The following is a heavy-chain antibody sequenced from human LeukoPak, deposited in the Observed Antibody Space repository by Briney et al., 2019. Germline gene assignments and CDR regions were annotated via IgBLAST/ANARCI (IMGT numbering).Heavy chain of an antibody. CDR2: IYYSGST. CDR3: ARSRGYSGYGNLDY. V-gene: IGHV4-30-4*01. J-gene: IGHJ4*02. CDR1: GGSISSGDYY. D-gene: IGHD5-12*01. Sequence: PSQTLSLTCTVSGGSISSGDYYWSWIRQPPGKGLEWIGYIYYSGSTYYNPSLKSRVTISVDTSKNQFSLKLSSVTAADTAAYYCARSRGYSGYGNLDYWGQGTLVTVSS.